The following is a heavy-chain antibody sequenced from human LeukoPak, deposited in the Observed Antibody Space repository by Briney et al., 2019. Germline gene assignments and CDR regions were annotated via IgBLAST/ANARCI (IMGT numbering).Heavy chain of an antibody. CDR2: IYYSGNT. D-gene: IGHD5/OR15-5a*01. CDR3: AKDLRPDGVYDFDY. CDR1: GDSSSSGAYY. Sequence: SETLSLTCTVSGDSSSSGAYYWSWIRQRPGKGLEWIGHIYYSGNTYYNPSLKSRLNISIDTSKNQFSLRLNSVTAADTAVYFCAKDLRPDGVYDFDYWGQGTLVTVSS. J-gene: IGHJ4*02. V-gene: IGHV4-31*03.